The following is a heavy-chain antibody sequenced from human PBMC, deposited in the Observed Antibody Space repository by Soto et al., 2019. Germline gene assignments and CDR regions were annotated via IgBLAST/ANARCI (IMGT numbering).Heavy chain of an antibody. CDR3: AKLGTMGGFDY. J-gene: IGHJ4*02. V-gene: IGHV3-23*01. CDR1: GFTFSSYA. CDR2: ITFRGDYT. D-gene: IGHD1-26*01. Sequence: EVQLLESGGGLVQPGGSLRLSCAASGFTFSSYAMSWVRQAPGKGLEWLASITFRGDYTYYADSVKGRFTLSRDNSRNRLDLQMDSLKVEDTALYYGAKLGTMGGFDYWGQGTLLTVSS.